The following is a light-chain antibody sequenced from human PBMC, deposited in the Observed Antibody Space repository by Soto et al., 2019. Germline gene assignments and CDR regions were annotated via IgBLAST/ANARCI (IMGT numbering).Light chain of an antibody. V-gene: IGKV3D-20*02. CDR3: LQRSDWRT. CDR2: GAS. Sequence: EIVLTQSPGTLSLSPWERATLSCRASQSVRSNFLAWYQQKPGQAPRLLIYGASNRATGIPARFSGSGSGTDFTLTISRLEPEDFAVYYCLQRSDWRTFGRGTKVDIK. CDR1: QSVRSNF. J-gene: IGKJ1*01.